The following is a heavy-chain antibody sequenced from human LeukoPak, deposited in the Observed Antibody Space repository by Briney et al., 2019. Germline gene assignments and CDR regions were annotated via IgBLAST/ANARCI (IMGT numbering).Heavy chain of an antibody. CDR3: ARGEGGCSGYEIDY. D-gene: IGHD5-12*01. J-gene: IGHJ4*02. V-gene: IGHV3-23*01. CDR1: GFTFSSYA. CDR2: ISGSGGST. Sequence: GGSLRLSCAASGFTFSSYAMSWVRQAPGKGLEWVSTISGSGGSTYYADSVKGRFTISRDNSKNTLYLQMNSLRAEDTAVYFCARGEGGCSGYEIDYWGQGTLVTVSS.